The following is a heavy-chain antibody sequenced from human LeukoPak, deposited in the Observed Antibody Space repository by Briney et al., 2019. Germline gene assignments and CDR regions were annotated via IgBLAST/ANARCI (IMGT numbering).Heavy chain of an antibody. D-gene: IGHD2-15*01. CDR2: INPSGGST. V-gene: IGHV1-46*01. CDR3: ARDEIYCSGGSCYSFDY. Sequence: ASVKVSCKASGYTFTSYYMHWVRQAPGQGLEWMGIINPSGGSTSYAQKFQGRVTMTRDTSTSTVYMELSSLRSEDTAVYYCARDEIYCSGGSCYSFDYWSQGTLVTVSS. J-gene: IGHJ4*02. CDR1: GYTFTSYY.